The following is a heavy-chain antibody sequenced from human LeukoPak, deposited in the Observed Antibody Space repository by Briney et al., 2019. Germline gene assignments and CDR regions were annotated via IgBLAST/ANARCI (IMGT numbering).Heavy chain of an antibody. CDR1: GYTFTGYY. V-gene: IGHV1-2*02. Sequence: ASVKVSCKASGYTFTGYYMHWLRQAPGQGLEWMGWINPNSGGTNYAQKFQGRVTMTRDTSISTAYMELSRLRSDDTAVYYCARVFKGIAAAGTGWFDPWGQGTLVTVSS. CDR3: ARVFKGIAAAGTGWFDP. CDR2: INPNSGGT. D-gene: IGHD6-13*01. J-gene: IGHJ5*02.